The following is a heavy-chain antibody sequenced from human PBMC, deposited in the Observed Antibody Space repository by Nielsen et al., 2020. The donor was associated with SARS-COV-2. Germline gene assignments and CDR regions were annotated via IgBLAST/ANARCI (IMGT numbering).Heavy chain of an antibody. D-gene: IGHD2-8*01. Sequence: WIRQPSGKGLEWVSYISSSSSTIYYADSVKGRFTISRDNAKNSLYLQMNSLRAEDTAVYYCARRGYCTNGVCYAAYYYYGMDVWGQGTTVTVSS. CDR3: ARRGYCTNGVCYAAYYYYGMDV. CDR2: ISSSSSTI. V-gene: IGHV3-48*01. J-gene: IGHJ6*02.